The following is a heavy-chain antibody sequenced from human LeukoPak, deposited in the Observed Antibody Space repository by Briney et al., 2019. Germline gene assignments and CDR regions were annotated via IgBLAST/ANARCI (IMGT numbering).Heavy chain of an antibody. J-gene: IGHJ4*02. CDR3: ARVSWIQLWFIFDY. V-gene: IGHV4-59*10. CDR1: GGSFSGYY. D-gene: IGHD5-18*01. CDR2: IYYSGST. Sequence: SETLSLTCAVYGGSFSGYYWSWIRQPAGKGLEWIGRIYYSGSTYYNPSLKSRVTISVDTSKNQFSLKLSSVTAADTAVYYCARVSWIQLWFIFDYWGQGTLVTVSS.